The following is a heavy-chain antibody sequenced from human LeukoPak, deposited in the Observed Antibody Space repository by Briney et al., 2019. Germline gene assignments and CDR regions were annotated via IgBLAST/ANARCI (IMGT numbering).Heavy chain of an antibody. CDR1: GFTFSSYE. V-gene: IGHV3-48*03. Sequence: GGSLRLSCAASGFTFSSYEMNWVRQAPGKGLEWVSYISSSGSTIYYADSVKGRFTISRDNAKNSLYLQMNSLRAEDTAVYYCARKNSSPPTDILTGGYYFDYWGQGTLVTVSS. J-gene: IGHJ4*02. CDR3: ARKNSSPPTDILTGGYYFDY. CDR2: ISSSGSTI. D-gene: IGHD3-9*01.